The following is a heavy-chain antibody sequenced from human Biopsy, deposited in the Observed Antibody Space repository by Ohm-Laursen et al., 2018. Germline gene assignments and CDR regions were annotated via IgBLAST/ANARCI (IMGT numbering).Heavy chain of an antibody. CDR2: IHYTGHI. CDR3: ARNRVDVVKVTTIGWNFDL. V-gene: IGHV4-59*08. D-gene: IGHD5-12*01. Sequence: SETLSLTCTVSGDTISTYYWNWIRQTPGKGLEWIGYIHYTGHIRINPSLNSRATISVETSKAHFSLKLSSLTAADTAIYYCARNRVDVVKVTTIGWNFDLWGRGTPVTVS. CDR1: GDTISTYY. J-gene: IGHJ2*01.